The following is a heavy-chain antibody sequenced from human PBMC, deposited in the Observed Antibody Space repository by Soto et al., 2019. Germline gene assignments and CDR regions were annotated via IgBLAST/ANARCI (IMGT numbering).Heavy chain of an antibody. J-gene: IGHJ5*02. CDR2: MKSHSDGGAT. Sequence: EVRLVESGGALVQPGGTLRLSCGASGFNFTNTWMNWIRLPPGKGLEWVGRMKSHSDGGATQYAEAVKARFTISRDDTKKMLYLQMKSLNVDDTAVYFCSTASFADHWGQGTLVTVSA. V-gene: IGHV3-15*07. D-gene: IGHD1-26*01. CDR1: GFNFTNTW. CDR3: STASFADH.